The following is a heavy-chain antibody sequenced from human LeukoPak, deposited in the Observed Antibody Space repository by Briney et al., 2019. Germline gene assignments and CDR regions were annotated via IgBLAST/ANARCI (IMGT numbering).Heavy chain of an antibody. CDR3: ASRSIVGATKMKNDY. D-gene: IGHD1-26*01. Sequence: PSETLSLTCAVSGGSISSSNWWSWVRPPPGKGLEWIGEIYHSGSTNYNPSLKSRVTISVDKSKNQFSLKLSSVTAADTAVYYCASRSIVGATKMKNDYWGQGTLVTVSS. J-gene: IGHJ4*02. CDR1: GGSISSSNW. V-gene: IGHV4-4*02. CDR2: IYHSGST.